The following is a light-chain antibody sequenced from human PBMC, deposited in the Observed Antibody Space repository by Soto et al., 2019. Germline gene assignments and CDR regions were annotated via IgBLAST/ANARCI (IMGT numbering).Light chain of an antibody. J-gene: IGKJ4*01. CDR2: DAS. Sequence: EIVLTQSPGTLALSPGERATLSCRAIQSVGKDYLAWFQQRPGQAPRLLIYDASSRANGIPDRFSGCGSGTDFTVTISTLEPEELALYYCQQCGSSPLTFRGGTKLQIK. CDR1: QSVGKDY. V-gene: IGKV3-20*01. CDR3: QQCGSSPLT.